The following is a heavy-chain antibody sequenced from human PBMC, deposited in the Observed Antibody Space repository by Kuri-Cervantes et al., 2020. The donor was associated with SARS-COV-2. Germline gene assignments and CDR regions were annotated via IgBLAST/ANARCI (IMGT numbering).Heavy chain of an antibody. CDR3: ARDRWELHDY. Sequence: SETLSLTCTVSGGSISSGGYYWSWIRQHPGKGLEWIGYIYTSGSTNYNPSLKSRVTISVDTSKNQFSLKLSSVTAADTAVYYCARDRWELHDYWGQGTLVTVSS. J-gene: IGHJ4*02. CDR1: GGSISSGGYY. CDR2: IYTSGST. V-gene: IGHV4-61*08. D-gene: IGHD1-26*01.